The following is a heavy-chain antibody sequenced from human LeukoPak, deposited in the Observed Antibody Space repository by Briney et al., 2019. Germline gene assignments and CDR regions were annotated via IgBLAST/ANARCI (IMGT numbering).Heavy chain of an antibody. D-gene: IGHD3-10*01. J-gene: IGHJ5*02. Sequence: SETLSLTCTVSGGSISSYYWSWIRQPPGKGLEWIGYIYYSGSTNYNPSLKSRVTISVDTSKNQFSLKLSSVTAADTAVYYCASGGYYGSGPNWFDPWGQGTLVTVSS. CDR2: IYYSGST. CDR1: GGSISSYY. V-gene: IGHV4-59*08. CDR3: ASGGYYGSGPNWFDP.